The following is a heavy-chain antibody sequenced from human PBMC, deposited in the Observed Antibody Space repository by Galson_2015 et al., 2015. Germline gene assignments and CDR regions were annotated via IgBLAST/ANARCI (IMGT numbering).Heavy chain of an antibody. Sequence: SLRLSCAASGFTFSHYGMHWVRQAPGKGLEWVAVIWYDGSKTHYADSVKGRFTISRDNSRNTLYLQMNSLRVEDTSVYYCARDLSYSSSFDYWGQGTLVTVAS. CDR1: GFTFSHYG. J-gene: IGHJ4*02. CDR2: IWYDGSKT. CDR3: ARDLSYSSSFDY. D-gene: IGHD6-6*01. V-gene: IGHV3-33*01.